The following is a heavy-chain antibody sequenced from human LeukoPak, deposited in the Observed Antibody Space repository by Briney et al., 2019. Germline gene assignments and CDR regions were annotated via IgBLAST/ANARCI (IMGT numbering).Heavy chain of an antibody. D-gene: IGHD3-16*02. CDR1: GGSISSYY. J-gene: IGHJ4*02. Sequence: PSETLSLTCTVSGGSISSYYWSWIRQPPGKGLEWIGYIYYSGSTNYNPSLKSRVTISVDTSKNQFSLKLSSVTAADTAVYYCARAGSYRPMNHFDYWGQGTLVTVSS. V-gene: IGHV4-59*12. CDR2: IYYSGST. CDR3: ARAGSYRPMNHFDY.